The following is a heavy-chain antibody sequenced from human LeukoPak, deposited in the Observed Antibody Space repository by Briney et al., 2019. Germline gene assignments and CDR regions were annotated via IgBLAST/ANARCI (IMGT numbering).Heavy chain of an antibody. V-gene: IGHV3-48*02. J-gene: IGHJ4*02. D-gene: IGHD1-26*01. CDR1: GFKFNSYW. CDR2: ISGSSTAT. CDR3: ARGGGATDY. Sequence: GGSLRLSCAASGFKFNSYWMSWVRQAPGKGLEWVSYISGSSTATYYADSVKGRFTMSRDNAKNSLYLQMNSLRDEDTAVYYCARGGGATDYWGQGTLVTVSS.